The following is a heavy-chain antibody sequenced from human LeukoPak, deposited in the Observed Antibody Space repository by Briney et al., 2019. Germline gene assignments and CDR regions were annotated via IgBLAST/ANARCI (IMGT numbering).Heavy chain of an antibody. CDR2: IYYSGST. V-gene: IGHV4-31*03. D-gene: IGHD5-24*01. CDR3: ASRGGYKFRFTDYYYYYMDV. J-gene: IGHJ6*03. Sequence: SQTLSLTCTVSGGSISSGGYYWSWIRQHPGKGLEWIGYIYYSGSTYYNPSLKSRVTISVDTSKNQFSLKLSSVTAADTAVYYCASRGGYKFRFTDYYYYYMDVWGNGTTVTVSS. CDR1: GGSISSGGYY.